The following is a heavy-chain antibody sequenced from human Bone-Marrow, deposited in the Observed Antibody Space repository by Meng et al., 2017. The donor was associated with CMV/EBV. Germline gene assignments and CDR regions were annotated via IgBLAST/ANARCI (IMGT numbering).Heavy chain of an antibody. CDR2: ISGSGSST. Sequence: SGFSFGSYTRSGIRRAPGKGLEWLAAISGSGSSTHNANSVKDRFAISRNNSKNTLYLQMNSLRIEDTAVFYCAKIRTRGMATIPDFDYWGQGTLVTVSS. CDR3: AKIRTRGMATIPDFDY. D-gene: IGHD5-24*01. V-gene: IGHV3-23*01. J-gene: IGHJ4*02. CDR1: GFSFGSYT.